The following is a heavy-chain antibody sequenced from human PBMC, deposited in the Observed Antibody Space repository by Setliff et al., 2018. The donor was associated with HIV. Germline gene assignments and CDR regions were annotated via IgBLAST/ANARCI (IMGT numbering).Heavy chain of an antibody. Sequence: GGSLRLSCAASGFPFTSFSINWVRQAPGKGLEWVSRIYDSGDTDHADSVRGRFTISRDNAKNTLYLQRTSLRAEDTAVYYCAKGPQYNFWGGYLGLWGRGTLVTVSS. D-gene: IGHD3-3*01. CDR2: IYDSGDT. CDR1: GFPFTSFS. J-gene: IGHJ4*02. CDR3: AKGPQYNFWGGYLGL. V-gene: IGHV3-21*05.